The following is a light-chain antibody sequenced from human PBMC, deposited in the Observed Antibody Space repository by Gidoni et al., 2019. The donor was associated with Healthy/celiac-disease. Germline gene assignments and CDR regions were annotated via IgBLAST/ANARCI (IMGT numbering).Light chain of an antibody. V-gene: IGKV3-20*01. Sequence: IVFTQSPGTLSLSPGERATLSCRASQIISRRYLAWYQQKSGQAPRLLIWGASSRATGITDKFTGSGSGTDFTLTISRLEPEDFAVYYCQQYGASPYTFGQGTKLEIK. J-gene: IGKJ2*01. CDR3: QQYGASPYT. CDR1: QIISRRY. CDR2: GAS.